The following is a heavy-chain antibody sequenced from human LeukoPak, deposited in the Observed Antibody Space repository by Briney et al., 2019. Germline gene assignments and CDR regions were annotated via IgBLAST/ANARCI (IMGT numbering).Heavy chain of an antibody. Sequence: GGSLRLSCAASGFTFSSYTMSWVRQAPGKGLEWVSAISGSGGSTYYADSVKGRFTISRDNSKNTLYLQMNSLRAEDTAVYYCAKDGDFIAVVPDAFDIWGQGTMVTVSS. D-gene: IGHD6-19*01. CDR2: ISGSGGST. J-gene: IGHJ3*02. CDR1: GFTFSSYT. CDR3: AKDGDFIAVVPDAFDI. V-gene: IGHV3-23*01.